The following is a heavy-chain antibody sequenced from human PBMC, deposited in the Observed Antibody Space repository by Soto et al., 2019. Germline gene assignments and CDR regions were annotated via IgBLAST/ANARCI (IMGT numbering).Heavy chain of an antibody. CDR1: GYTFTSYY. Sequence: ASVKVSCKASGYTFTSYYMHWVRQAPGQGLEWMGIINPSGGSTSYAQKFQGRVTMTRDTSTSTVYMELSSLRSEDTAVYYCARDGENDSSGYIVDYWGQGTLVTVSS. CDR2: INPSGGST. J-gene: IGHJ4*02. D-gene: IGHD3-22*01. CDR3: ARDGENDSSGYIVDY. V-gene: IGHV1-46*01.